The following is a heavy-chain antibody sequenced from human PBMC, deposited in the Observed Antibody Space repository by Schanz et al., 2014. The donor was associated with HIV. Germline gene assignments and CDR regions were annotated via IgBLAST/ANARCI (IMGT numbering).Heavy chain of an antibody. D-gene: IGHD3-10*01. J-gene: IGHJ4*02. Sequence: EEQLVESGGGLVQPGGSLRLSCAASGFTFSRYWMTWVRQDPGRGLEWVSAISTGGERTFYADSVKGRFTISRDNSKNTLYLQMNSLRAEDTAIYHCGTYNYGSGHDYWGQGTLVTVSS. CDR3: GTYNYGSGHDY. CDR2: ISTGGERT. V-gene: IGHV3-23*04. CDR1: GFTFSRYW.